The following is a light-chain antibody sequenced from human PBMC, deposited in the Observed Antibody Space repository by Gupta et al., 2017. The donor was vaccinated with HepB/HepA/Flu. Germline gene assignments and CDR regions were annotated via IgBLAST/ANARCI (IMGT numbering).Light chain of an antibody. V-gene: IGKV3-15*01. J-gene: IGKJ1*01. Sequence: TQSPLTVSGSLGERVTISCTASENVRTKVAWYQQKSGQAPRLLIHEASTRATGVPDRFTGRGSGTEFTLTITGLQSEDFGLYYCQQYYHWPHKSTFGQGTKVEVK. CDR2: EAS. CDR1: ENVRTK. CDR3: QQYYHWPHKST.